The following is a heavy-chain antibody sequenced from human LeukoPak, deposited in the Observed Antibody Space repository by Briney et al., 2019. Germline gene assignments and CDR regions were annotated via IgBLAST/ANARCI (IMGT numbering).Heavy chain of an antibody. D-gene: IGHD1-1*01. CDR1: GGSINSGGYY. J-gene: IGHJ5*02. CDR2: ISNNGNT. V-gene: IGHV4-31*03. CDR3: ARTTVHPNKFDP. Sequence: SETLSLTCNVSGGSINSGGYYWSWIRQHPGQGLEWLGYISNNGNTYYSPSFERRTSMSVDTSKNQFSLRLTLVTAADTAIYYCARTTVHPNKFDPWGQGTLVTVSS.